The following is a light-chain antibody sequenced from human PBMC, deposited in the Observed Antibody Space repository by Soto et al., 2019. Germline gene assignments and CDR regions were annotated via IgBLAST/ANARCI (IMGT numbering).Light chain of an antibody. CDR3: QKYGSSPLT. Sequence: EIVLTQSPGTLSLSPGERAALSCRASRSLSSTSLAWYQQRPGQAPRLLIYDVSSRATGIPDRFSGSGSGTDFTLTINRLEPDDFAVYYCQKYGSSPLTFGQGTKVEIK. CDR2: DVS. J-gene: IGKJ1*01. V-gene: IGKV3-20*01. CDR1: RSLSSTS.